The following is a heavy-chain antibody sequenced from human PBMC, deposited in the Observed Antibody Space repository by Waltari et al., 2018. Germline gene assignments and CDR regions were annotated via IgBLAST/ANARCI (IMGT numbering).Heavy chain of an antibody. CDR1: GFTFSSYG. J-gene: IGHJ6*03. Sequence: QVQLVESGGGVVQPGGSLRLSCAASGFTFSSYGMHWVGQAPGKGLEWVAFIRYDGSNKYYADSVKGRFTISRDNSKNTLYLQMNSLRAEDTAVYYCAKDRSEWPAFDMDVWGKGTTVTVSS. CDR2: IRYDGSNK. CDR3: AKDRSEWPAFDMDV. D-gene: IGHD2-15*01. V-gene: IGHV3-30*02.